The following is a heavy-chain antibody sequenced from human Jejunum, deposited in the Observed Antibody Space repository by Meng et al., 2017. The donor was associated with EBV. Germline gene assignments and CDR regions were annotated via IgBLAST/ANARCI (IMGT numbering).Heavy chain of an antibody. CDR3: ARSGAIIGVQGAPDY. D-gene: IGHD3-3*01. CDR2: INQVGST. CDR1: GGSFGGYF. Sequence: QGHLKQWGEGLLKPSGTLSLTCAVSGGSFGGYFWTWIRQAPGKGLEWIGEINQVGSTNYNPSLKSRVTISVDTSNIQFSLKVTSVTAADTAVYYCARSGAIIGVQGAPDYWGQGTLVTVSS. V-gene: IGHV4-34*01. J-gene: IGHJ4*02.